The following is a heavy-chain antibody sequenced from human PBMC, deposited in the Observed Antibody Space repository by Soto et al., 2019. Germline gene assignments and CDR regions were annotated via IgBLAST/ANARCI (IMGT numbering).Heavy chain of an antibody. CDR3: ARGEVYYYDSSGYYRANDAFDI. CDR2: INHSGNT. Sequence: SETLSLTCAVYGGSFSGCYWSWIRQPPGKGLEWIGEINHSGNTNYNPSLKSRVTISVDTSKNQFSLKLSSVTAADTAVYYCARGEVYYYDSSGYYRANDAFDIWGQGTMVTVSS. J-gene: IGHJ3*02. CDR1: GGSFSGCY. D-gene: IGHD3-22*01. V-gene: IGHV4-34*01.